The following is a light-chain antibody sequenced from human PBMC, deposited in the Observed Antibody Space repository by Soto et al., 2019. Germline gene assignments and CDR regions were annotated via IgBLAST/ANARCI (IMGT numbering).Light chain of an antibody. CDR2: EVS. V-gene: IGLV2-8*01. CDR1: SSDVGAYNY. J-gene: IGLJ1*01. Sequence: QSALTQPPSASGSPGQSVTISCTGTSSDVGAYNYVSWYQQHPGKAPKLMIYEVSKRPSGVPDRFSGSKSGNTASLTVSGLQTEDEADYYCSSYAGSNIDVFGTGTQLTVL. CDR3: SSYAGSNIDV.